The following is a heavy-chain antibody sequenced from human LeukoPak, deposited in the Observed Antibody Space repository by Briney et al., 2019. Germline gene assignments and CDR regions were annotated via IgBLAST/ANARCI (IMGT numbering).Heavy chain of an antibody. CDR3: AKGYYYGSGSYLPVDH. Sequence: PGGSLRLSCAASGFTFDDYAIHWVRHVPGKGLEWVSLISGDDGTTYYADSVKGRFTISRDNSKNSLYLQMNSLRTEDTALYYCAKGYYYGSGSYLPVDHWGQGTLVTVSS. D-gene: IGHD3-10*01. V-gene: IGHV3-43*02. CDR1: GFTFDDYA. J-gene: IGHJ4*02. CDR2: ISGDDGTT.